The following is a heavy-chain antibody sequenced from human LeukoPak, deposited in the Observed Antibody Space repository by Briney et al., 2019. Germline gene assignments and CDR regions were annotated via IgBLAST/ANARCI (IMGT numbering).Heavy chain of an antibody. CDR2: INHSGST. J-gene: IGHJ4*02. V-gene: IGHV4-34*01. CDR3: ARKSRGVLWFGDRSGYFDY. CDR1: GGSFSGYY. Sequence: SETLSLTCAVYGGSFSGYYWSWIRQPPGKGLEWIGEINHSGSTNYNPSLKSRVTISVDTSKNQFSLKLSSVTAVDTAVYYCARKSRGVLWFGDRSGYFDYWGQGTLVTVSS. D-gene: IGHD3-10*01.